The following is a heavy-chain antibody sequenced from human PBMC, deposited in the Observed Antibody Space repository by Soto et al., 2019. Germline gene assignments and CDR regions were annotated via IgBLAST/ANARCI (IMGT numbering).Heavy chain of an antibody. CDR3: AGDYAGYRSGSLGY. D-gene: IGHD6-19*01. CDR2: IWYDGSNK. J-gene: IGHJ4*02. V-gene: IGHV3-33*01. CDR1: GFTFSSYG. Sequence: QVQLVESGGGVVQPGRSLRLSCAASGFTFSSYGMHWVRQAPGKGLEWVAVIWYDGSNKYYADSVKGRFTISRDNSKNPLYPQMNGLSAEDTAVYYCAGDYAGYRSGSLGYWGQGTLVTVSS.